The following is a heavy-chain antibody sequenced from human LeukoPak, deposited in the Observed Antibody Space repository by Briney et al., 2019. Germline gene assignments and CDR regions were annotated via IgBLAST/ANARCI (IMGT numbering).Heavy chain of an antibody. D-gene: IGHD6-13*01. CDR2: INHSGST. J-gene: IGHJ4*02. Sequence: SETLSLTCAVYGGSFSGYYWSWIRQPPGKELEWIGEINHSGSTNYNPSLKSRVTISVDTSKNQFSLKLSSVTAADTAVYYCARSSRIAAAGFFFDYWGQGTLVTVSS. CDR3: ARSSRIAAAGFFFDY. CDR1: GGSFSGYY. V-gene: IGHV4-34*01.